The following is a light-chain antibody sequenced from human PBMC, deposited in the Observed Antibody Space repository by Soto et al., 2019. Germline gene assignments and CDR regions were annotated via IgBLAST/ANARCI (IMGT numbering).Light chain of an antibody. V-gene: IGKV3-11*01. CDR3: QQQET. Sequence: EIVLTQSPATLSLSPGERATLSCRASQSVSSYLAWYQQKPGQAPRLLIYDASNMATGIPARFSGSGSGTDFTLTISSLEPEDFAVYYCQQQETFGQGTKLEIK. CDR2: DAS. J-gene: IGKJ2*01. CDR1: QSVSSY.